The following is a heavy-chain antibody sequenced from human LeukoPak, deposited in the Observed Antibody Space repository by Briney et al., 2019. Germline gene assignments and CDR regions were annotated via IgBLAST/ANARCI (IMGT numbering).Heavy chain of an antibody. CDR2: ISYTGST. Sequence: SETLSLTCSVSGGSISRRSFYWGWIRQPPGQGLEWVGSISYTGSTYYNPSLKSRVTISVDTSKNQFSLKLSSVTAADTAVYYCARDVGYFDYWGQGTLVTVSS. CDR1: GGSISRRSFY. D-gene: IGHD2-15*01. J-gene: IGHJ4*02. CDR3: ARDVGYFDY. V-gene: IGHV4-39*07.